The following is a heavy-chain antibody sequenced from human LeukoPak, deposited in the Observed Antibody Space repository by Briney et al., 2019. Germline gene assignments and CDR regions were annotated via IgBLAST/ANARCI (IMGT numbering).Heavy chain of an antibody. J-gene: IGHJ4*02. Sequence: SETLSLTCTDSGGSISSSSYYWGWIRQPPGKGLEWIGSIYYSGSTYYNPSLKSRVTISVDTSKNQFSLKLSSVTAADTAVYYCARVVRNQLLGGFDYWGQGTLVTVSS. V-gene: IGHV4-39*07. CDR2: IYYSGST. CDR1: GGSISSSSYY. D-gene: IGHD2-2*01. CDR3: ARVVRNQLLGGFDY.